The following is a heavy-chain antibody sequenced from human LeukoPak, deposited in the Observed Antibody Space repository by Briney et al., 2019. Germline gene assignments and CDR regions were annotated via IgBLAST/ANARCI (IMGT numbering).Heavy chain of an antibody. V-gene: IGHV3-15*01. J-gene: IGHJ4*02. Sequence: GGSLRLSCAASGFTFSNAWMSWVRQAPGKGLEWVGRIKSKTDGGTTDYAAPVKGRFTISRDDSKNTLYLQMNSLKTEDTAVYYCTTAYDSSGYFPSYFDYWGQGTLVTVSS. CDR2: IKSKTDGGTT. CDR1: GFTFSNAW. CDR3: TTAYDSSGYFPSYFDY. D-gene: IGHD3-22*01.